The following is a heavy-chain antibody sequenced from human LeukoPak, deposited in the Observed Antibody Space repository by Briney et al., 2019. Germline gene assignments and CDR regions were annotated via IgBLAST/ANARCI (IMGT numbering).Heavy chain of an antibody. D-gene: IGHD5-12*01. Sequence: PSETLSLTCTVSGDFISSGDYYWSWIRQPPGKGLEWIGYIYYSGSTYYNPSLKSRVTISVDTSKNQFSLKLSSVTAADTAVYYCAREGYSGSGGYNWFDPWGQGTLVTVSS. CDR1: GDFISSGDYY. CDR3: AREGYSGSGGYNWFDP. J-gene: IGHJ5*02. CDR2: IYYSGST. V-gene: IGHV4-30-4*01.